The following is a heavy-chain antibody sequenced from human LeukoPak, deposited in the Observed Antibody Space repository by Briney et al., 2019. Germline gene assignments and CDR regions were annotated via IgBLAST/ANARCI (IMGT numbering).Heavy chain of an antibody. V-gene: IGHV1-69*04. D-gene: IGHD2-2*03. J-gene: IGHJ5*02. CDR1: GGTFSSYA. CDR2: IIPILGIA. CDR3: ARCVGYCSSTSCHPWFDP. Sequence: GASVKVSCKASGGTFSSYAISWVRQAPGQGLEWMGRIIPILGIANYAQKFQGRVTITADKSTSTAYMELSSLRSEDTAVYYCARCVGYCSSTSCHPWFDPWGQGTLVTVSS.